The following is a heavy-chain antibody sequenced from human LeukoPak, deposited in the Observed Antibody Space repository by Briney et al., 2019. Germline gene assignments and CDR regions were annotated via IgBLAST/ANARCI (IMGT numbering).Heavy chain of an antibody. CDR3: ARLLVYNRNPRAFDV. V-gene: IGHV4-4*02. D-gene: IGHD1-14*01. J-gene: IGHJ3*01. CDR2: IAHTGST. CDR1: GFTFSPYW. Sequence: GSLRLSCVGSGFTFSPYWMSWLRQPPGKGLEWIGEIAHTGSTKYNPSLKSRVSISIDFSKNQFSLRLSSVTAAGTGVYYCARLLVYNRNPRAFDVWGQGTSVTVS.